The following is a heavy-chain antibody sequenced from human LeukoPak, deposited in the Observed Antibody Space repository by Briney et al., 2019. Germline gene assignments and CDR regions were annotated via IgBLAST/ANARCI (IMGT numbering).Heavy chain of an antibody. CDR3: AKDSNTGGYSFGS. J-gene: IGHJ4*02. CDR1: GFTFHHYS. V-gene: IGHV3-43*01. Sequence: SGGSLRLSCAASGFTFHHYSMHWVRQPPGKGLEWVSLISWDGGITYYADSVRGRFTISRDNGKDSLSLEMNSLRTEDTALYYCAKDSNTGGYSFGSWGQGTLVTVTS. CDR2: ISWDGGIT. D-gene: IGHD5-12*01.